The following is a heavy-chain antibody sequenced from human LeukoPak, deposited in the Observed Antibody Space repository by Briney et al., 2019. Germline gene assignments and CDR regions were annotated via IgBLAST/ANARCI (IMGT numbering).Heavy chain of an antibody. V-gene: IGHV3-21*01. D-gene: IGHD6-6*01. CDR2: ISSSSSYI. Sequence: KAGGSLRLSCAASGFTFSSYSMNWVRQAPGKGLEWVSSISSSSSYIYYADSVKGRFTISRDNAKNSLYLQMNSLRAEDTAVYYCARDDRRSIAARVLLSYYYYMDVWGKGTTVTVSS. CDR1: GFTFSSYS. CDR3: ARDDRRSIAARVLLSYYYYMDV. J-gene: IGHJ6*03.